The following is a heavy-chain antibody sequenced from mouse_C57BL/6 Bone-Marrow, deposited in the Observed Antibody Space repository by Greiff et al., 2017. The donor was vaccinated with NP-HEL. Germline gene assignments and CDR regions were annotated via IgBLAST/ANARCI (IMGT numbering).Heavy chain of an antibody. Sequence: VKLMESGPGLVAPSQSLSITCTVSGFSLTSYGVDWVRQSPGKGLEWLGVIWGVGSTNYNSALKSRLSISKDNSKSQVFLKMNSLQADDTAMYYCASGGSSGYGFAYWGQGTLVTVSA. CDR3: ASGGSSGYGFAY. CDR2: IWGVGST. V-gene: IGHV2-6*01. CDR1: GFSLTSYG. D-gene: IGHD3-2*02. J-gene: IGHJ3*01.